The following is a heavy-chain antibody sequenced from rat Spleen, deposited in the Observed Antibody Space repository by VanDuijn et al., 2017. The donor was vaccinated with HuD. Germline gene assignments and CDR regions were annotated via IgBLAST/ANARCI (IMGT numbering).Heavy chain of an antibody. V-gene: IGHV5-25*01. CDR1: GFTFSNYY. CDR2: ISTGGGNT. Sequence: EVQLVESGGVLVQPGRSMKLSCAASGFTFSNYYMAWVRQAPTKGLEWVASISTGGGNTYYRDSVKGRFTISRDNAKSTLYLQMDSLRSEDTATYYCARREYTTDWYFDFWGPGTMVTVSS. J-gene: IGHJ1*01. D-gene: IGHD1-6*01. CDR3: ARREYTTDWYFDF.